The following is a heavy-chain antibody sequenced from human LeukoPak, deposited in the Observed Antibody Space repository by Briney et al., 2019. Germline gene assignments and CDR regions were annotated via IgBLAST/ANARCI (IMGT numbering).Heavy chain of an antibody. J-gene: IGHJ4*02. CDR2: IYPGDSDT. CDR3: ARGLGYSGSWHFDY. V-gene: IGHV5-51*01. Sequence: GESLKISCKGSGYRFTSYWIAWVRQMPGKGLESMGIIYPGDSDTRYSPSLQGQVTISADKSISTAYLQWSSLKASDTAMYYCARGLGYSGSWHFDYWGQGTLVTVSS. D-gene: IGHD6-13*01. CDR1: GYRFTSYW.